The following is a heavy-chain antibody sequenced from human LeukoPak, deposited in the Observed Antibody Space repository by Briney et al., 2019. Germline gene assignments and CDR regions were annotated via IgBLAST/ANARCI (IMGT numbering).Heavy chain of an antibody. CDR1: GFTFSSYA. V-gene: IGHV3-23*01. J-gene: IGHJ6*02. D-gene: IGHD3-10*01. CDR3: AKGTEVRGVTLYYYCGMDV. Sequence: PGGSLRLSCAASGFTFSSYAMSWVRQAPGKGLEWVSAISGSGGSTYYADSVKGRFTISRDNSKNTLYLQMNSLRAEDTAVYYCAKGTEVRGVTLYYYCGMDVWGQGTTVTVSS. CDR2: ISGSGGST.